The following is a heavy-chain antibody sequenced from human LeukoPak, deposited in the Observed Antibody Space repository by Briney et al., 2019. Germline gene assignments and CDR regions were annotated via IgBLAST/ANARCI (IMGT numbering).Heavy chain of an antibody. CDR1: GGTFSSYA. CDR2: IIPIFGTA. CDR3: ARENPTIDYGGNFGFDY. Sequence: SVKVSCKASGGTFSSYAISRVRQAPGQGLEWMGGIIPIFGTANYAQKFQGRVTITADESTSTAYMELSSLRSEDTAVYYCARENPTIDYGGNFGFDYWGQGTLVTVSS. D-gene: IGHD4-23*01. V-gene: IGHV1-69*13. J-gene: IGHJ4*02.